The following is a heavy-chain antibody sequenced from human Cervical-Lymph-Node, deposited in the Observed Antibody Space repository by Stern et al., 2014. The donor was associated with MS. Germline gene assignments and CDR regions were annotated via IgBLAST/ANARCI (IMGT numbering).Heavy chain of an antibody. J-gene: IGHJ3*02. CDR3: ARRRWLLNIEADAFDI. D-gene: IGHD5-24*01. CDR1: GGSISSSSYY. Sequence: QVQLQESGPGLVKPSETLSLTCTVSGGSISSSSYYWGWIRQPPGKGLEWIGSIYYSGSTYYNPSLKSRVNISVDTSKNQFSLKRSSGTAADTAVYYCARRRWLLNIEADAFDIWGQGTMVTVSS. CDR2: IYYSGST. V-gene: IGHV4-39*01.